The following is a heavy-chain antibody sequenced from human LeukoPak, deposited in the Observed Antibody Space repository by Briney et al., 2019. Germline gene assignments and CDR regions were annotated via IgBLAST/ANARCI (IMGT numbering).Heavy chain of an antibody. CDR2: INHSGST. D-gene: IGHD5-12*01. CDR1: GGSFSGYC. V-gene: IGHV4-34*01. Sequence: SQTLSLTCAVYGGSFSGYCWSWVRQPPGKGLESIGEINHSGSTNYNPSLKSRVTISVDTSKNQFSLKLSSVTAADTAVYYCARGRRWLRPHYFDYWGPGTLVTVSS. CDR3: ARGRRWLRPHYFDY. J-gene: IGHJ4*02.